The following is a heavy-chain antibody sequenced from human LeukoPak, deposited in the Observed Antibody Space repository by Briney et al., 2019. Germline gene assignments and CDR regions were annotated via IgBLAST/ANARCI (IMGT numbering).Heavy chain of an antibody. CDR1: GGTFSSYA. V-gene: IGHV1-69*13. CDR3: ARDLGEQRNGYNYEAFDY. CDR2: IIPIFGTA. D-gene: IGHD5-24*01. J-gene: IGHJ4*02. Sequence: SVKVSCKASGGTFSSYAISRVRQAPGQGLEWMGGIIPIFGTANYAQKFQGRVTITADESTSTAYMELSSLRSEDTAVYYCARDLGEQRNGYNYEAFDYWGQGTLVTVSS.